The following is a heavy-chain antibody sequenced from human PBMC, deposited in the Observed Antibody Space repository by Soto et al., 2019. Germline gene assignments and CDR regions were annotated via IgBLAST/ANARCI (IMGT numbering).Heavy chain of an antibody. Sequence: ASVKVSCKASGYTFTSYGISWVRQAPGQGLEWMGWISAYNGNTNYAQKLQGRVTMTTDTSTSTAYMELRSLRSDDTAVYYCARAGLYYDFWSGYFSSFDYWGQGTLVTVYS. J-gene: IGHJ4*02. CDR2: ISAYNGNT. CDR3: ARAGLYYDFWSGYFSSFDY. CDR1: GYTFTSYG. V-gene: IGHV1-18*01. D-gene: IGHD3-3*01.